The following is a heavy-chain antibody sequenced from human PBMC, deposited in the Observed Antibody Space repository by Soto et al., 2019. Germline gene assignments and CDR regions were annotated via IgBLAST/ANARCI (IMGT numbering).Heavy chain of an antibody. CDR2: ISAYNGNT. CDR3: ASPTLLGLRFGVHLYGMDV. V-gene: IGHV1-18*01. J-gene: IGHJ6*02. D-gene: IGHD3-10*01. CDR1: GYTFTSYG. Sequence: QVQLVQSGAEVKKPGASVKVSCKASGYTFTSYGISWVRQAPGQGLEWMGWISAYNGNTNYAQKLQGRVTMTTDTSTSTAYMEVRSLRSDDTAVYYCASPTLLGLRFGVHLYGMDVWGQGTTVTVSS.